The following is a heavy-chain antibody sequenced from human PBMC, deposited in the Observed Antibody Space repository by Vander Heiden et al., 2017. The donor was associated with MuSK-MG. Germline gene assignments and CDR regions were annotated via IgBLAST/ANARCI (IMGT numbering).Heavy chain of an antibody. Sequence: QVQLQESGPGLVKPSGTLSLTCAVSGGSISSSHWWSWVRQPPGKGLEWIGEIYHSGSTNYNPPRKSRVTISVDKSKNQCSLKLSYVNDADTAVYYCARFGPGELLMYYFDYWGQGNLVTVSS. V-gene: IGHV4-4*02. CDR2: IYHSGST. D-gene: IGHD3-10*01. CDR3: ARFGPGELLMYYFDY. J-gene: IGHJ4*02. CDR1: GGSISSSHW.